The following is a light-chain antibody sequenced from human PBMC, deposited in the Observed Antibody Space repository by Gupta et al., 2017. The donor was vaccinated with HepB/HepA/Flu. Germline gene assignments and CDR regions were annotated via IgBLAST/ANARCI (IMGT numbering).Light chain of an antibody. Sequence: SAPTQPRSAAGSPGHSLTISCTGTSSVFGGYNYVSWYQQHPGKAPKLIIYGVTKRPSGVPDRFSGSKSDNTASLTISGLQAEDEADYYCGSYTGTNTYVVFGGGTKLTVL. CDR3: GSYTGTNTYVV. J-gene: IGLJ2*01. CDR1: SSVFGGYNY. V-gene: IGLV2-8*01. CDR2: GVT.